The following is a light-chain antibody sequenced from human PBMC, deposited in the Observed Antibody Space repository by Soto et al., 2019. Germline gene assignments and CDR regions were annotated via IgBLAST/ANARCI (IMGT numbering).Light chain of an antibody. CDR2: LNSDGSH. CDR1: SGHSSYA. Sequence: QPVLTQSPSASASLGASVKLTCTLSSGHSSYAIAWHQQQPEKGPRYLMKLNSDGSHSRGAGIPDRFSGSSSGAERYLTFSSLQSEDEADYYCQTWASGTVVFGGGTKLTVL. V-gene: IGLV4-69*01. CDR3: QTWASGTVV. J-gene: IGLJ2*01.